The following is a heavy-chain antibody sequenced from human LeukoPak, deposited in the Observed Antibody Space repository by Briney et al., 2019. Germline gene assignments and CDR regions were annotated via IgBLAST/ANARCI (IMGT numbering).Heavy chain of an antibody. D-gene: IGHD3-22*01. CDR2: IRYDGSNK. CDR3: AKDGITDSSGYYHDY. V-gene: IGHV3-30*02. Sequence: GGSLRLSCAASGFTFSSYGMHWVRQAPGKGLEWVAFIRYDGSNKYYADSVKGRFTNSRDNSKNTLYLQMNSLRAEDTAVYYCAKDGITDSSGYYHDYWGQGTLVTVSS. J-gene: IGHJ4*02. CDR1: GFTFSSYG.